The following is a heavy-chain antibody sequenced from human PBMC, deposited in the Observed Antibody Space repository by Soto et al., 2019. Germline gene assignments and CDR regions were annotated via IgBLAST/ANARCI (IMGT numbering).Heavy chain of an antibody. CDR2: IKSKTDGGTT. J-gene: IGHJ4*02. V-gene: IGHV3-15*07. CDR1: GFTFSKVW. D-gene: IGHD1-1*01. Sequence: EVQLVESGGGLVKPGGSLRLSCAVSGFTFSKVWMNWVRQAPGKGLEWVGRIKSKTDGGTTDYAAAVKGRFTITRDDSKDTLCLQMNSLKTEDTAVYFCTTGRDDLLYWGQGTLVTVSS. CDR3: TTGRDDLLY.